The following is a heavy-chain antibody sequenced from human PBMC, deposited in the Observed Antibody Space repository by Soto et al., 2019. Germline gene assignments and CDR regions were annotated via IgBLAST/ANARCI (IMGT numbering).Heavy chain of an antibody. CDR3: AGSGSYYSDNSANLRLDY. J-gene: IGHJ4*01. V-gene: IGHV1-3*01. CDR1: GYTFTSFA. D-gene: IGHD3-10*01. CDR2: INAEHGDT. Sequence: GASVKVSCKASGYTFTSFAVHWVRQAPGQSLEWVGWINAEHGDTKYSQKFQGRVTFTRDTSASTAYMELSSLTSEDTAVYYCAGSGSYYSDNSANLRLDYWGQGTLVTVSS.